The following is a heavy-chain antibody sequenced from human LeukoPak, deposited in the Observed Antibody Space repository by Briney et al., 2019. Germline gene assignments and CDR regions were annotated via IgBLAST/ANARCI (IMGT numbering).Heavy chain of an antibody. CDR1: GYTFTGYY. Sequence: ASVKVSCKASGYTFTGYYMHWVRQAPGQGLEWMGWINPNSGGTNYAQKFQGRVTMTRDTSISTAYMELSRLRSDDTAVYYCARDRYYYYGSGSPAYWGQGTLVTVSS. CDR2: INPNSGGT. V-gene: IGHV1-2*02. CDR3: ARDRYYYYGSGSPAY. D-gene: IGHD3-10*01. J-gene: IGHJ4*02.